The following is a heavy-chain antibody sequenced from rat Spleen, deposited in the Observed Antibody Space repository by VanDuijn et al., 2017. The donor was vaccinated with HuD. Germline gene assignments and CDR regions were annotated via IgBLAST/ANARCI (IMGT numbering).Heavy chain of an antibody. CDR3: SPLPGYNLDH. J-gene: IGHJ2*01. Sequence: EVQLVESGGGRVQPGRSLRLSCVASGITFNNYWMTWIRQAPGKGLEWVASISNVDDTFYSDSVKGRFSISRDNAKSTLYLQMNSLRSEDTATYYCSPLPGYNLDHWGQGVMVT. D-gene: IGHD1-4*01. V-gene: IGHV5-31*01. CDR2: ISNVDDT. CDR1: GITFNNYW.